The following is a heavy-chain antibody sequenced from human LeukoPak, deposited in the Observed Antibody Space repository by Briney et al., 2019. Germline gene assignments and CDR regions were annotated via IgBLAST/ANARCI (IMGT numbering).Heavy chain of an antibody. V-gene: IGHV1-18*01. CDR2: ISAYNGNT. D-gene: IGHD1-26*01. J-gene: IGHJ5*02. CDR3: ARDLGSSGLVGATSKRPDPNWFDP. Sequence: GASVKVSCKASGYTFTSYGISWVRQAPGQGLEWMGWISAYNGNTNYAQKLQGRVTMTTDTSTSTAYMELRSLRSDDTAVYYCARDLGSSGLVGATSKRPDPNWFDPWGQGTLVTVSS. CDR1: GYTFTSYG.